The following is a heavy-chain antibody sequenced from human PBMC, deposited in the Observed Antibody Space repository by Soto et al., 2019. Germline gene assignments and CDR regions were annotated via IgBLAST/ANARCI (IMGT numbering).Heavy chain of an antibody. CDR1: GFTFSNAW. CDR3: TTDPGYSYAKLYYYYGMDV. D-gene: IGHD5-18*01. CDR2: IKSKTDGGTT. J-gene: IGHJ6*02. Sequence: VGSLRLSCAASGFTFSNAWMSWVRQAPGKGLEWVGRIKSKTDGGTTDYAAPVKGRFTISRDDSKNTLYLQMNSLKTEDTAVYYCTTDPGYSYAKLYYYYGMDVWGQGTTVTVSS. V-gene: IGHV3-15*01.